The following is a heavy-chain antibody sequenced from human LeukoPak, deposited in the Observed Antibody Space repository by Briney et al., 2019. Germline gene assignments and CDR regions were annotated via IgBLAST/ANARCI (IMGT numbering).Heavy chain of an antibody. Sequence: SETLSLTCTVSGGSISSGSYYWSWIRQPAGKGLEWIGRIYNSGSTNYNPSLKSRVTISMDTSNNQFSLKLTSVTAADTAMYYCARGPYCSGGSCYSVSDYWGQGTLVTVSS. D-gene: IGHD2-15*01. J-gene: IGHJ4*02. CDR1: GGSISSGSYY. CDR3: ARGPYCSGGSCYSVSDY. CDR2: IYNSGST. V-gene: IGHV4-61*02.